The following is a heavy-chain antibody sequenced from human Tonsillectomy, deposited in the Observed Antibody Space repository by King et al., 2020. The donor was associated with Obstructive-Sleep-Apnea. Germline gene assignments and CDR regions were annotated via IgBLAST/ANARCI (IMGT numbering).Heavy chain of an antibody. J-gene: IGHJ3*01. D-gene: IGHD2-2*01. CDR2: VSSSGGST. Sequence: VQLVESGGGLVQPGGSLRLSCSASGFTFSDYAMHWVRQAPGKGLEYVSAVSSSGGSTYQTDSVKGRFTIARDNSKNTLYLQMSSLRAEDTAVYYCVKGWDCSSASRSAFDLWGQGTMVTVSS. CDR1: GFTFSDYA. V-gene: IGHV3-64D*09. CDR3: VKGWDCSSASRSAFDL.